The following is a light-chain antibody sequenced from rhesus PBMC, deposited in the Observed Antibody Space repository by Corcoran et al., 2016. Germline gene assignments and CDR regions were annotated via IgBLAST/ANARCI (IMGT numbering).Light chain of an antibody. CDR3: QHGYGTPRT. J-gene: IGKJ1*01. V-gene: IGKV1-74*01. CDR2: KAS. Sequence: DIQMTQSPSSLSASVGDRVTITCRASENVNNYLNWYQQKPGKAPKHLIYKASTLQMGVPSRVSGSGSGTDYTFTISSLQPEDVATYYGQHGYGTPRTFGQGTKVEIK. CDR1: ENVNNY.